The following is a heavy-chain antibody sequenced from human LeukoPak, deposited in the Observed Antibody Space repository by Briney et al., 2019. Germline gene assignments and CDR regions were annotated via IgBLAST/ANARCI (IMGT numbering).Heavy chain of an antibody. CDR3: ARIAMAGIGDGFDI. CDR1: GFTFDDYN. D-gene: IGHD6-19*01. Sequence: GGSLRLSCAASGFTFDDYNMSWVRQAPGKGLEWVSGINWNGGSTGYADSVKGRFTISRDNARNSLYLQMNSLRAEDTALYYCARIAMAGIGDGFDIWGQGTMVTVSS. CDR2: INWNGGST. V-gene: IGHV3-20*04. J-gene: IGHJ3*02.